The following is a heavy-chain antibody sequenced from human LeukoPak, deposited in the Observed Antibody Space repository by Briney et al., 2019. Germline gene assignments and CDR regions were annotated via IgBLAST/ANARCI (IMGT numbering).Heavy chain of an antibody. CDR3: AGGSGWLEDC. J-gene: IGHJ4*02. D-gene: IGHD6-19*01. V-gene: IGHV3-7*01. Sequence: GSLRLSCAASGFTFGSYWMNWVRQAPGKGLEWVANIKQDGSEKFYVDSVKDRFTISRDNAKNSLYLQMNSLRAEDTAVYYCAGGSGWLEDCWGQGTLVTVSS. CDR1: GFTFGSYW. CDR2: IKQDGSEK.